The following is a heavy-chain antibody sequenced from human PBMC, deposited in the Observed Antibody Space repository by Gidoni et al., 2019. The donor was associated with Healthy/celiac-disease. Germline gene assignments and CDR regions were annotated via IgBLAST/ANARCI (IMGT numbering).Heavy chain of an antibody. J-gene: IGHJ5*02. CDR3: AKDRPLAAAGWSGFDP. Sequence: QVQLVESGGGVVQPGRSLRLSCAASGFTFSTYGMHWVRQAPGKGLEWVAVISYDGSNKYYADSVKGRFTISRDNSKNTLYLQMNSLRAEDTAVYYCAKDRPLAAAGWSGFDPWGQGTLVTVSS. CDR1: GFTFSTYG. V-gene: IGHV3-30*18. D-gene: IGHD6-13*01. CDR2: ISYDGSNK.